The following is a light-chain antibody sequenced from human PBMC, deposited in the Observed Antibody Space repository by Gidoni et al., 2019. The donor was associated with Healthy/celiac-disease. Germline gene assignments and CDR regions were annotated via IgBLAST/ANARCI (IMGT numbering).Light chain of an antibody. J-gene: IGKJ5*01. Sequence: AIQLTQSPSSLSASVGDRVTITCRASQGIRSALAWYQQKPGKAPKLLIYDASSLESGVPSRFSGSGSRTDFTLTISSLQPEDFATYYCQQFNSPITFGQGTRLEIQ. CDR1: QGIRSA. CDR2: DAS. V-gene: IGKV1-13*02. CDR3: QQFNSPIT.